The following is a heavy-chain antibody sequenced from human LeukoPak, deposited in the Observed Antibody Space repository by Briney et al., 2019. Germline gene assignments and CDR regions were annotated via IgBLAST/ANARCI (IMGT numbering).Heavy chain of an antibody. Sequence: SETLSLTCTVSGGSISSGGYYWSWIRQPPGKGLEWIGYIYHSGGTYYNPSLKSRVTISVDRSKNQFSLKLSSVTAADTAVYYCARIVGFGELGVDYWGQGTLVTVSS. J-gene: IGHJ4*02. V-gene: IGHV4-30-2*01. CDR3: ARIVGFGELGVDY. D-gene: IGHD3-10*01. CDR1: GGSISSGGYY. CDR2: IYHSGGT.